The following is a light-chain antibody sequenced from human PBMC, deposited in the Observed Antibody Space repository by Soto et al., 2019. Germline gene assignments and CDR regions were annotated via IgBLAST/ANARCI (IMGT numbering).Light chain of an antibody. CDR3: QQSYTTPLT. CDR2: AAS. Sequence: DIQMTQSPSSLSASIGDRVTIPCRASQTISTYLNWYQQKPGKAPKLLIYAASNLQRGVPSRFSGSGSWTDFTLTISSLQPEDFATYYCQQSYTTPLTIGGGTKVEI. J-gene: IGKJ4*01. CDR1: QTISTY. V-gene: IGKV1-39*01.